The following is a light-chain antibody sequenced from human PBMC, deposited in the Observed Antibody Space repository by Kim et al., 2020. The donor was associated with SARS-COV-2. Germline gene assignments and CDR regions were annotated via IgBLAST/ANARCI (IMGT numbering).Light chain of an antibody. CDR3: VLYMADDNRI. CDR2: NTN. CDR1: SGSVSPANY. Sequence: QTVVTQEPSFSVSLGGTVTLTCGLTSGSVSPANYPSWYQQTPGQAPRPLIANTNTRSCGVPDRFSGSILGNRAALTITGAQADDESHYYCVLYMADDNRIFGGGTQLTVL. V-gene: IGLV8-61*01. J-gene: IGLJ2*01.